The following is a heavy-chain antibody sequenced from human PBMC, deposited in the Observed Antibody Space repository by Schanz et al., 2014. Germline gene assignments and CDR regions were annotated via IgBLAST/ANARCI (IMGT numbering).Heavy chain of an antibody. CDR1: GFTFNNFG. CDR3: ARDLAFGGVYDRHSDS. Sequence: EVQLVESGGGLVKPGGSLRLSCAASGFTFNNFGMNWVRQAPGKGLEWVSCITGGSTTYTYYADSVRGRFTISRDNAKSSVYLQMNSLRVEDTAVYYCARDLAFGGVYDRHSDSWGQGTLVTVSS. V-gene: IGHV3-21*01. D-gene: IGHD3-16*01. J-gene: IGHJ4*02. CDR2: ITGGSTTYT.